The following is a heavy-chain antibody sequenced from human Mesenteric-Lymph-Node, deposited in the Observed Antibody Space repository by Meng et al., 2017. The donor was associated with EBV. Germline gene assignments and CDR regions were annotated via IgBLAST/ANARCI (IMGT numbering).Heavy chain of an antibody. CDR1: GGSINSFY. Sequence: QVPLQSPGPGLVKPSDTLSLPCNVSGGSINSFYWSWIRQPPGKGLEWIGYIYHSGSTNYNPSLKSRVTMSVDMSKNQFSLKLSSVTAADTAVYYCARGEVFDSWGQGTLVTVSS. CDR3: ARGEVFDS. CDR2: IYHSGST. J-gene: IGHJ4*02. V-gene: IGHV4-59*07.